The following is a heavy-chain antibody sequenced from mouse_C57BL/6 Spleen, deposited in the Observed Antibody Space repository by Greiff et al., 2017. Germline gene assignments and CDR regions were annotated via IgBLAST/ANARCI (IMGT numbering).Heavy chain of an antibody. CDR2: IAPSDSET. CDR3: ARGLLGYFDV. J-gene: IGHJ1*03. Sequence: QVPLQQPGAELARPGSSVKLSCKASGYTFTSYWMHWVKQMPIQGLEWIGTIAPSDSETHYNQQLKDKATWTVDKSTSTAYTQLSSITSENSAVYYCARGLLGYFDVWGTGTTVTVSS. CDR1: GYTFTSYW. V-gene: IGHV1-52*01. D-gene: IGHD2-3*01.